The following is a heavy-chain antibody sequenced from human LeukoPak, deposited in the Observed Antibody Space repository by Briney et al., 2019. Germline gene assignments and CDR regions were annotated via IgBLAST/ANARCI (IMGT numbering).Heavy chain of an antibody. CDR1: GFTFSSYW. CDR3: ARGNGDCSSTSCYVVYFDY. CDR2: IKQDGSEK. Sequence: GGSLRLSCAASGFTFSSYWMSWVRQAPGKGLEWVANIKQDGSEKYYVDSVKGRFTISRDNAKNSLYLQMNSLRAEDTAVYYCARGNGDCSSTSCYVVYFDYWGQGTLVTVSS. J-gene: IGHJ4*02. V-gene: IGHV3-7*03. D-gene: IGHD2-2*01.